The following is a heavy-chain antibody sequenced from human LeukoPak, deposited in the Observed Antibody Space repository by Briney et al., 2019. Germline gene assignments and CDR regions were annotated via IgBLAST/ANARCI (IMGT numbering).Heavy chain of an antibody. CDR1: GYRFNNYA. D-gene: IGHD1-26*01. Sequence: GGSLRLPCAASGYRFNNYAIHWFRQAPGKGLEYVSGINNNGDSTYYANSVKGRFTISRDNSKNTLYLQMGSLTSEDTAVYYCGRGYKTGFNGPVGDFWGQGPLVTVSS. CDR2: INNNGDST. CDR3: GRGYKTGFNGPVGDF. J-gene: IGHJ4*02. V-gene: IGHV3-64*01.